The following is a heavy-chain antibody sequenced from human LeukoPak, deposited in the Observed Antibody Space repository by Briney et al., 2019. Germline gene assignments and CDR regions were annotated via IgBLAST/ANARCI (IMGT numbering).Heavy chain of an antibody. J-gene: IGHJ4*02. CDR1: GFTFSSYA. Sequence: GGSLRLSCAASGFTFSSYAMNWVRQAPGKGLEWVSAISGSGGSTYYADSVKGRFTISRDNSRNTLHLHMNSLTAEDTAVYYCAKAARVAGLTTFDYWGQGALVTVSS. D-gene: IGHD6-19*01. CDR2: ISGSGGST. V-gene: IGHV3-23*01. CDR3: AKAARVAGLTTFDY.